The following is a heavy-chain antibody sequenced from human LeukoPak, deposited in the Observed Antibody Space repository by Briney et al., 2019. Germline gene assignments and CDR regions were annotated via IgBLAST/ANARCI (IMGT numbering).Heavy chain of an antibody. Sequence: SETLSLTCTVSGGSISSYYWSWIRQPAGKGLEWVGRIYTSGSTNYNASLKSRVSMSVDTSKNQFSLKLSSVTAADTAVFYCARENSGSYREFDYWGRGTLVTVSS. CDR3: ARENSGSYREFDY. D-gene: IGHD1-26*01. CDR2: IYTSGST. CDR1: GGSISSYY. J-gene: IGHJ4*02. V-gene: IGHV4-4*07.